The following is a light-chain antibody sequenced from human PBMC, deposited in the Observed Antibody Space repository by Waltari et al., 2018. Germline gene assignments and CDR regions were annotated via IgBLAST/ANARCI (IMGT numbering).Light chain of an antibody. J-gene: IGLJ3*02. V-gene: IGLV1-47*01. CDR1: RSTIRNHY. CDR2: RNN. Sequence: QSVLTQPPSASGTPGQRVTIPCSGRRSTIRNHYVNWYQQLPGTAPKLLIYRNNQRPSGVPDRFSGSKSGTSASLAISGLRSEDEADYYCAAWDDSLSGRVFGGGTKVTVL. CDR3: AAWDDSLSGRV.